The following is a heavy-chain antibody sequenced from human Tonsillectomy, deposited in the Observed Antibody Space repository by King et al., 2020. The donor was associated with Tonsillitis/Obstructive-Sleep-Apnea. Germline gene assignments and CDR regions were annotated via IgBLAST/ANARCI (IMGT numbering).Heavy chain of an antibody. V-gene: IGHV4-31*03. CDR2: IYYSGST. CDR1: GGSISTGGYY. Sequence: QLQESGPGLVKPSQTLSLTCTVSGGSISTGGYYWSWIRPHPGKGLEWIGYIYYSGSTYYNPSLKSRVTISVDTSKNQFSLKLSSVTAADTAVYYCARGVDYYDSSGQNNWFDPWGQGTLVTVSS. J-gene: IGHJ5*02. CDR3: ARGVDYYDSSGQNNWFDP. D-gene: IGHD3-22*01.